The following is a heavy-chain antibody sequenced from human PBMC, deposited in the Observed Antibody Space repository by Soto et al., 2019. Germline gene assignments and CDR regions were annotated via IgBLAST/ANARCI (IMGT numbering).Heavy chain of an antibody. D-gene: IGHD1-26*01. CDR3: ARDQGPAYRSGTYFDY. Sequence: PSQTLSLTCAISGDSVSSNSGAWNWIRQSPSRGLEWLGRTYYRSKWYNDYAVSVKGRIAINPDTSKNQFSLQLTSVTPEDAAVYYCARDQGPAYRSGTYFDYWGQGNLVTGSS. CDR1: GDSVSSNSGA. CDR2: TYYRSKWYN. J-gene: IGHJ4*02. V-gene: IGHV6-1*01.